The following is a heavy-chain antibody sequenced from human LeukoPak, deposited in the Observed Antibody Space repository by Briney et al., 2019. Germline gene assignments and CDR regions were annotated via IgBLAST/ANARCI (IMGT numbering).Heavy chain of an antibody. CDR2: ISGSGGST. J-gene: IGHJ4*02. CDR1: GFTFTSCA. CDR3: AKEVFPYYYDSSGYSRQTFDY. V-gene: IGHV3-23*01. D-gene: IGHD3-22*01. Sequence: PGGSLRLSCAASGFTFTSCAMSWVRQAPGKGLEWVSAISGSGGSTYYADSVKGRFTISRDNSKNTLYLQMNSLRAEDTAVYYCAKEVFPYYYDSSGYSRQTFDYWGQGTLVTVSS.